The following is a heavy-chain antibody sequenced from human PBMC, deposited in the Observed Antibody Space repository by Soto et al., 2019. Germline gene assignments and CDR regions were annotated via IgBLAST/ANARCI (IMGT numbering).Heavy chain of an antibody. CDR1: GFTFDDYA. V-gene: IGHV3-9*01. CDR2: ISCNSGSI. Sequence: EVQLVESGGGVVQPGRSLRLSCAASGFTFDDYAMHWVRQAPGKGLEWVSGISCNSGSIGYADSVKGRFTISRDNAKNSLYLQMNSLRAEATALYDCAKSRDDSSRTDYSYFDLWGRGTLVTVSS. D-gene: IGHD6-13*01. CDR3: AKSRDDSSRTDYSYFDL. J-gene: IGHJ2*01.